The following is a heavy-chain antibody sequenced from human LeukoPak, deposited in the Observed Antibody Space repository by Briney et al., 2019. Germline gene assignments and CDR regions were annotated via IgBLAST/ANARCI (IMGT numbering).Heavy chain of an antibody. CDR3: AREPGEYGYYYYMDV. CDR2: IWYDGSNK. V-gene: IGHV3-33*01. D-gene: IGHD3-10*01. CDR1: GFTFSSYG. Sequence: EGSLRLSCAASGFTFSSYGMHWVRQAPGKGLEWVAVIWYDGSNKYYADSVKGRFTISRDNSKNTLYLQMNSLRAEDTAVYYCAREPGEYGYYYYMDVWGKGTTVTVSS. J-gene: IGHJ6*03.